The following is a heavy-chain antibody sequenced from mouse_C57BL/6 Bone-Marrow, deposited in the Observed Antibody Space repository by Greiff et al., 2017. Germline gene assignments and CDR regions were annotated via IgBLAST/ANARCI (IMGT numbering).Heavy chain of an antibody. D-gene: IGHD1-1*01. Sequence: VQLQQPGAELVMPGASVKLSCKASGYTFTSYWMHWVKQRPGQGLEWIGEIDPSDSYTNYNQKFKGKSTLTVDKSSSPAYMQLSSLTSEDSAVYYCATEFYYYGSSYWYFDVWGTGTTVTVSS. CDR3: ATEFYYYGSSYWYFDV. J-gene: IGHJ1*03. V-gene: IGHV1-69*01. CDR1: GYTFTSYW. CDR2: IDPSDSYT.